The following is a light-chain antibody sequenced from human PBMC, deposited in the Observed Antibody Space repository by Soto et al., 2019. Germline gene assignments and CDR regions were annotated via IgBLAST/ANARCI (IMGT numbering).Light chain of an antibody. Sequence: ILIARRPWSVCRSRGAEVPKTCRASQTIMTYLNWYQLKPGKPPRLLIYAASSLQSGVPSRFSGSGSGTEFTLTISSLQPEDFATYYCQQSYSTLTFGGGTMVDIK. J-gene: IGKJ4*01. V-gene: IGKV1-39*01. CDR3: QQSYSTLT. CDR1: QTIMTY. CDR2: AAS.